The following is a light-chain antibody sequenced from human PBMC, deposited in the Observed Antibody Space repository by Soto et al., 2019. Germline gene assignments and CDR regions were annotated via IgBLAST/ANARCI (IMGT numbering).Light chain of an antibody. V-gene: IGKV3-11*01. CDR2: ETS. Sequence: EIVLTQSPATLSLSPGERATLSCRASQSVSNSLAWYQQKPGQAPRLLIYETSNRATGIPTRFSGSGSGTDFPLTISSLVPADIAVYYCQHRSTFGQVTKVDIK. CDR1: QSVSNS. J-gene: IGKJ1*01. CDR3: QHRST.